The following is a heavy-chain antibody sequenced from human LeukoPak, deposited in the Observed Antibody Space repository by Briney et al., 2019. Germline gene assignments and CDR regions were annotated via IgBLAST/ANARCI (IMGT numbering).Heavy chain of an antibody. D-gene: IGHD5-18*01. V-gene: IGHV1-46*01. CDR1: GYTFTGYY. Sequence: GASVKVSCKASGYTFTGYYMHWVRQAPGQGLEWMGIINPSGGSTSYAQKFQGRVTMTRDTSTSTVYMELSSLRSEDTAVYYCARAHHVDTAMVGAFDIWGQGTMVTVSS. CDR3: ARAHHVDTAMVGAFDI. CDR2: INPSGGST. J-gene: IGHJ3*02.